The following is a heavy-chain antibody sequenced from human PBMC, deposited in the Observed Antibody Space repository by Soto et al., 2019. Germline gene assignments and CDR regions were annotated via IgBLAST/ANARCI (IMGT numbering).Heavy chain of an antibody. V-gene: IGHV4-39*01. CDR2: IFYSGST. CDR3: ARQRGDGYNYPKYYFDY. J-gene: IGHJ4*02. CDR1: GGSISSSSYY. D-gene: IGHD5-12*01. Sequence: PSETLSLTCTVSGGSISSSSYYWGWIRQPPGKGLEWIGSIFYSGSTYYNPSLKSRVTISVDTSKNQFSLKLSSVTAADTAVYYCARQRGDGYNYPKYYFDYWGQGTLVTVSS.